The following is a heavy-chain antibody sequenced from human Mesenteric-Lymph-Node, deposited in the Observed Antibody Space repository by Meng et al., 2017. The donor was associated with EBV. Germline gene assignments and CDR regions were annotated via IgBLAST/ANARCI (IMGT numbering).Heavy chain of an antibody. V-gene: IGHV3-11*01. J-gene: IGHJ4*02. Sequence: VQLVGSGGGLVKPGGSLRLSCAASGFTFSVYYMSWIRQAPGKGLECISYISSSGGTIYYADSVKGRFTISRDNAKNSLYLQMNSLRAEDTAVYYCARATGSAYDYWGQGTLVTVSS. D-gene: IGHD3-10*01. CDR3: ARATGSAYDY. CDR1: GFTFSVYY. CDR2: ISSSGGTI.